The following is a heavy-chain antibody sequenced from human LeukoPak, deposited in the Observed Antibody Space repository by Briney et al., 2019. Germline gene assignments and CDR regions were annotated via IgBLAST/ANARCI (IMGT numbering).Heavy chain of an antibody. CDR1: GGSISSYY. D-gene: IGHD6-19*01. Sequence: SETLSLTCTVSGGSISSYYWSWIRQPPGKGLEWIGYMDDSGSTNYNPSLTSRVTISEDTSKNQLSLKLGSVTAADTAVYYCARHSSGSGGAFQYGGQGTPVTVSS. CDR2: MDDSGST. V-gene: IGHV4-59*08. CDR3: ARHSSGSGGAFQY. J-gene: IGHJ4*02.